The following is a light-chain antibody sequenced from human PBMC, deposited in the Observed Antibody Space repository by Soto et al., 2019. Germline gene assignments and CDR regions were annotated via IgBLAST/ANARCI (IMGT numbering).Light chain of an antibody. CDR2: DAS. V-gene: IGKV3-11*01. CDR1: QSVTSY. J-gene: IGKJ2*01. Sequence: EIVLTQSPATLSLSPGERATLSCRASQSVTSYLAWYQQKPGQAPRLLIYDASNRATGVPARFSGSGSGTDFTLIISSLEPEDFAVYYCQQRSNWPPTFGQGTKLEIK. CDR3: QQRSNWPPT.